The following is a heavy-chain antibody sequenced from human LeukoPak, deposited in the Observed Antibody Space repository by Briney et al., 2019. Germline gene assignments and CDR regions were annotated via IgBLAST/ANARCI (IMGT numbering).Heavy chain of an antibody. D-gene: IGHD6-13*01. J-gene: IGHJ4*02. CDR1: GGSISSYY. Sequence: SETLSLTCTVSGGSISSYYWSWIRQPAGKGLEWIGRIYSTGSTNYNPSLESWVTMSVDTSKNQFSLRLRSVTAADTAVYYCARQIASAGTAGFDFWGQGALVTVSS. CDR2: IYSTGST. V-gene: IGHV4-4*07. CDR3: ARQIASAGTAGFDF.